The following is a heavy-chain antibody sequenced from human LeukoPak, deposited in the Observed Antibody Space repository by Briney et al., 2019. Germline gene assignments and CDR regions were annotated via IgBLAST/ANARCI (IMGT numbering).Heavy chain of an antibody. V-gene: IGHV1-2*02. D-gene: IGHD3-22*01. CDR2: INPNSGGT. Sequence: ASVKVSCKASGCTFTGYYMHWVRQAPGQGLEWMGWINPNSGGTNYAQKFQGRVTMTRDTSISTAYMELSRLRSDDTAVYYCARGPHSSGYYYGFDPWGQGTLVTVSS. J-gene: IGHJ5*02. CDR3: ARGPHSSGYYYGFDP. CDR1: GCTFTGYY.